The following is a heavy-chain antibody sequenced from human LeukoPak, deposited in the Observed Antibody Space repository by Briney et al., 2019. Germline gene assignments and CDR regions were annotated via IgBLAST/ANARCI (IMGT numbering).Heavy chain of an antibody. V-gene: IGHV4-34*01. CDR3: ARRPGCSYGYLLFDY. CDR1: GGSFSGYY. J-gene: IGHJ4*02. Sequence: PSETLSLTCAVYGGSFSGYYWSWIRQPPGKGLEWIGEINHSGSTNYNPSLKSRVTISVDTSKNQFSLKLSSVTAADTAVYYCARRPGCSYGYLLFDYWGQGTLVTVSS. CDR2: INHSGST. D-gene: IGHD5-18*01.